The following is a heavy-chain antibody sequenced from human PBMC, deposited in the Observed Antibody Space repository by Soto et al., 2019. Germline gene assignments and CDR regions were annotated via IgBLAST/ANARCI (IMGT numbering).Heavy chain of an antibody. D-gene: IGHD2-15*01. CDR3: AKGIRYSHYYYGMDV. Sequence: GGSLRLSCAASGFTFSSYAMSWVRQAPGKGLEWVSAISGSGGSKYYADSVKGRFTISRDNTKNTLYLQMNSLRAEDTAVYYCAKGIRYSHYYYGMDVWGQGTTVTVSS. J-gene: IGHJ6*02. CDR1: GFTFSSYA. CDR2: ISGSGGSK. V-gene: IGHV3-23*01.